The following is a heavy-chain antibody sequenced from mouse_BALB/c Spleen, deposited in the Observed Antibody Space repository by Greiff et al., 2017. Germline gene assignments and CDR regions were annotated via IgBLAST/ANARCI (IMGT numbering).Heavy chain of an antibody. Sequence: DVMLVESGGGLVQPKGSLKLSCAASGFTFNTYAMNWVRQAPGKGLEWVARIRSKSNNYATYYADSVKDRFTISRDDSQSMLYLQMNNLKTEDTAMYYCVRWLPTMDYWGQGTSVTVSS. J-gene: IGHJ4*01. V-gene: IGHV10-1*02. D-gene: IGHD2-2*01. CDR3: VRWLPTMDY. CDR2: IRSKSNNYAT. CDR1: GFTFNTYA.